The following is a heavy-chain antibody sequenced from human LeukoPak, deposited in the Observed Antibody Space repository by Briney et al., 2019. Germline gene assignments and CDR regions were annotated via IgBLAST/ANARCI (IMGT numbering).Heavy chain of an antibody. CDR3: AKDKGYSGFHNWLAT. CDR2: ISATGRTT. CDR1: GFSFSSYP. J-gene: IGHJ5*02. D-gene: IGHD1-26*01. Sequence: PGGSLRLSCSASGFSFSSYPMSWVRQAPGKGREWVSNISATGRTTYSADPVRVRFTISTDNSKNTLDLKMNRLRVEDTAVYYCAKDKGYSGFHNWLATWGEGRLVSVS. V-gene: IGHV3-23*01.